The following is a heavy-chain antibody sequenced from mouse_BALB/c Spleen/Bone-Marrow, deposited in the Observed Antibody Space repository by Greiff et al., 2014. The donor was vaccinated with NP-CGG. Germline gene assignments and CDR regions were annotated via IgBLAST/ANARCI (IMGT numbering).Heavy chain of an antibody. V-gene: IGHV1-69*02. Sequence: VQLQQSGAELVKPGASVKLSCKASGYTFTSYWMHWVKQRPGQGLEWIGEIDPSDSYTNYNQKFKGEATLTVDKSSSTAYMQXXXXXXXXSAVYYCARSRGYYDYWYFDVWGAGTTVAVSS. J-gene: IGHJ1*01. CDR3: ARSRGYYDYWYFDV. D-gene: IGHD2-4*01. CDR1: GYTFTSYW. CDR2: IDPSDSYT.